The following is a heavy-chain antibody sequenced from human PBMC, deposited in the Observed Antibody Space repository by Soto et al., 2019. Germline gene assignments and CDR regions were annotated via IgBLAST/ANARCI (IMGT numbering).Heavy chain of an antibody. D-gene: IGHD3-10*01. CDR2: VYSGGAT. CDR3: VRGRYGSEIH. Sequence: EVRLLESGGGLVQPGGSLRLSCAAFGFTFSSNYMTWVRLAPGKGLEWVSLVYSGGATHYSASVKGRFTIATHSTQNTLYLQINSLRTEDTATYYCVRGRYGSEIHWGQGTKVTVSS. J-gene: IGHJ4*02. V-gene: IGHV3-53*04. CDR1: GFTFSSNY.